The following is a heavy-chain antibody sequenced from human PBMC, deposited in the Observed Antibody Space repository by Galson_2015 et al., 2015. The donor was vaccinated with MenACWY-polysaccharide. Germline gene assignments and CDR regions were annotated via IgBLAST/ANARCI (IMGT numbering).Heavy chain of an antibody. D-gene: IGHD3-16*02. V-gene: IGHV3-33*01. CDR3: AREGSRIVFHAFDI. Sequence: SLRLSCAASGFMFSNSGMHWVRQAPGKGLEWVAVIQYGGSNKVYADSVKGRFTISRDNSKNTVFLEMNTLGVEDTAVYYCAREGSRIVFHAFDIWREGTMLRVPS. CDR1: GFMFSNSG. CDR2: IQYGGSNK. J-gene: IGHJ3*02.